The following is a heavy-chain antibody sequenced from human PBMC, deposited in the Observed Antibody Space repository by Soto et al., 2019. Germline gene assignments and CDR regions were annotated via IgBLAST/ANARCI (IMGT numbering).Heavy chain of an antibody. CDR1: GFTFSSYA. CDR2: ISGSGGST. J-gene: IGHJ5*02. CDR3: AKAEGLRPIGVRVRGKDWFDP. D-gene: IGHD3-10*01. V-gene: IGHV3-23*01. Sequence: EVQLLESGGGLVQPGGSLRLSCAASGFTFSSYAMSWVRQAPGKGLEWVSAISGSGGSTYYADSVKGRFTISRDNSKNTLYLQMNSLRAEDTAVYYCAKAEGLRPIGVRVRGKDWFDPWGQGTLVTVSS.